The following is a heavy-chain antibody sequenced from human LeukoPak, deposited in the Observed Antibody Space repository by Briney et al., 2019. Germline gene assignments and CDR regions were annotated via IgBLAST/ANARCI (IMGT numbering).Heavy chain of an antibody. CDR2: INPNSGGT. CDR1: GYTFTGYY. D-gene: IGHD2-21*02. J-gene: IGHJ4*02. Sequence: ASVKVSCKASGYTFTGYYMHWVRQAPGQGLEWMGWINPNSGGTNYAQKFQGRVTMTRDTSISTAYMELSRLRSDDTAVYYCATPRSTMSGGDLSFDYWGQGTLVIVSS. V-gene: IGHV1-2*02. CDR3: ATPRSTMSGGDLSFDY.